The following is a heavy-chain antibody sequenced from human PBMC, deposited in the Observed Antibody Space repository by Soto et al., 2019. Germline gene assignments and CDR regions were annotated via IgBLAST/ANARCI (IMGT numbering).Heavy chain of an antibody. CDR3: ATQKGYYGSGNQ. CDR1: GGTFSSYT. V-gene: IGHV1-69*02. J-gene: IGHJ4*02. Sequence: SVKVSCKASGGTFSSYTISWVRQAPGQGLEWMGRIIPILGIANYAQKFQGRVTITADKSTSAAYMELSSLRSEDTAVYYCATQKGYYGSGNQWGQGTLVTVSS. CDR2: IIPILGIA. D-gene: IGHD3-10*01.